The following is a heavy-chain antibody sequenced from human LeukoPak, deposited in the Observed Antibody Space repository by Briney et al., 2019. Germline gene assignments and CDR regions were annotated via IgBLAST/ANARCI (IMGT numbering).Heavy chain of an antibody. CDR1: GFTFSSYA. J-gene: IGHJ4*02. V-gene: IGHV3-23*01. CDR2: ISGSGGST. Sequence: GGSLRLSCAASGFTFSSYAMSWVRQAPGQGLEWVSAISGSGGSTYYADSVKGRFTISRDNSKNTLYLQMNSLRAEDTAVYYCAKDAPEGYYGSGPLDYWGQGTLVTVSS. CDR3: AKDAPEGYYGSGPLDY. D-gene: IGHD3-10*01.